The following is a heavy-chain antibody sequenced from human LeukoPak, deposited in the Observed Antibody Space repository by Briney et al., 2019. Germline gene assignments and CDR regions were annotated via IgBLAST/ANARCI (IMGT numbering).Heavy chain of an antibody. Sequence: SVKVSCKASGGTFSSYAISWVRQAPGQGLEWMGGIIPIFGTANYAQKFQGRVTITADKSTSTAYMELSSLRSEDTAVYYCARISSSWRGDWFDPWGQGTLVTVPS. V-gene: IGHV1-69*06. J-gene: IGHJ5*02. D-gene: IGHD6-13*01. CDR2: IIPIFGTA. CDR3: ARISSSWRGDWFDP. CDR1: GGTFSSYA.